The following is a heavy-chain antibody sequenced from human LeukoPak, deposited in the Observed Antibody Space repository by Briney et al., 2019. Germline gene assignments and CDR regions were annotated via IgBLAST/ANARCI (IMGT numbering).Heavy chain of an antibody. J-gene: IGHJ3*02. D-gene: IGHD3-22*01. CDR3: AAANMIVVDDDAFDI. V-gene: IGHV1-69*04. CDR2: IIPILGIA. CDR1: GGTFSSYA. Sequence: GASVKVSCKASGGTFSSYAISWVRQAPGQGLEWMGRIIPILGIANYAQKFQGRVTITADKSTCTAYMELSSLRSEDTAVYYCAAANMIVVDDDAFDIWGQGTMVTVSS.